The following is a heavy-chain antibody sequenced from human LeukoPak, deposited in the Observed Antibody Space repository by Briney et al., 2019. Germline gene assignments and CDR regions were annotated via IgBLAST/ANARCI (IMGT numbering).Heavy chain of an antibody. D-gene: IGHD4-23*01. Sequence: SETLSLTYTVSGGSISSYYWSWIRQPPGKGLEWIGYICTSGSTNYNPSLKSRVTISVDTSKNQFSLKLSSVTAADTAVYYCARRRWLDGFDYWGQGTLVTVSS. CDR3: ARRRWLDGFDY. CDR2: ICTSGST. J-gene: IGHJ4*02. CDR1: GGSISSYY. V-gene: IGHV4-4*09.